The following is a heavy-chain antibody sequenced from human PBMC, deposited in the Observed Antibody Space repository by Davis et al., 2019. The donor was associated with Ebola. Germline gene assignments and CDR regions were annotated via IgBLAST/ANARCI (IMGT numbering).Heavy chain of an antibody. J-gene: IGHJ6*02. D-gene: IGHD5-18*01. CDR1: GFTFSDYY. CDR3: ARAQLGGYSYDSYYYYGMDV. CDR2: ISSSGSTI. V-gene: IGHV3-11*01. Sequence: GESLKISCAASGFTFSDYYMSWIRQAPGKGLEWVSYISSSGSTIYYADSVKGRLTISRDNAKNSLYLQMNSLRAEDTAVYYCARAQLGGYSYDSYYYYGMDVWGQGTTVTVSS.